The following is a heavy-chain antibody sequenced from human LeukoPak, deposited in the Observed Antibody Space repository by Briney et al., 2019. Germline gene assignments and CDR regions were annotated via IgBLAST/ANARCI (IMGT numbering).Heavy chain of an antibody. CDR1: GYTFNSYD. CDR2: INPNSGGT. CDR3: ARAIYGSGSYYQNAPGY. Sequence: ASVKVSCKASGYTFNSYDINWVRQATGQGLEWMGRINPNSGGTNYAQKFQGRVTMTRDTSISTAYMELSRLRSDDTAVYYCARAIYGSGSYYQNAPGYWGQGTLVTVSS. J-gene: IGHJ4*02. D-gene: IGHD3-10*01. V-gene: IGHV1-2*06.